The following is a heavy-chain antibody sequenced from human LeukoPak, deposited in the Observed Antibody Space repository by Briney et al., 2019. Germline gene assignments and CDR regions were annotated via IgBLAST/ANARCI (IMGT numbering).Heavy chain of an antibody. CDR3: ARVGNTFITGTRIFDY. D-gene: IGHD1-7*01. J-gene: IGHJ4*02. CDR2: ISSSSSYI. Sequence: GGSLRLSCAASGFTFSSYSMNWVRQAPGKGLEWVSSISSSSSYIYYADSVKGRFTISRDNAKNSLYLQMNSLRAEDTAVYYCARVGNTFITGTRIFDYWGQGTLVTASS. CDR1: GFTFSSYS. V-gene: IGHV3-21*01.